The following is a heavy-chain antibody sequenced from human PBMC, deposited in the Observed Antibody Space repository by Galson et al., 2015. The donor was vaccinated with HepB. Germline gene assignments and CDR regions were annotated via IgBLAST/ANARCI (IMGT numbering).Heavy chain of an antibody. Sequence: SVKVSCKASGYTFTSYAMHWVRQAPGQRLEWMGWINAGNGNTKYSQKFQGRVTITRDTSASTAYMELSSLRSEDTAVYYCATRGRAVAKGNNAFDIWGQGTMVTVSS. V-gene: IGHV1-3*01. CDR1: GYTFTSYA. D-gene: IGHD6-19*01. CDR3: ATRGRAVAKGNNAFDI. CDR2: INAGNGNT. J-gene: IGHJ3*02.